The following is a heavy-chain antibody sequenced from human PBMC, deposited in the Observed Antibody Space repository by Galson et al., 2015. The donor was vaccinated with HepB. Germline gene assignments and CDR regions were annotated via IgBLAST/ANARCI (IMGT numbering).Heavy chain of an antibody. V-gene: IGHV3-30-3*01. J-gene: IGHJ4*02. CDR1: GFTFSSYA. D-gene: IGHD5-18*01. CDR2: ISYDGSNK. Sequence: SLRLSCAASGFTFSSYAMHWVRQAPGKGLEWVAVISYDGSNKYYADPVKGRFTISRDNSKNTLYLQMNSLRAEDTAVYYCARARGYSYGYFGYWGQGTLVTVSS. CDR3: ARARGYSYGYFGY.